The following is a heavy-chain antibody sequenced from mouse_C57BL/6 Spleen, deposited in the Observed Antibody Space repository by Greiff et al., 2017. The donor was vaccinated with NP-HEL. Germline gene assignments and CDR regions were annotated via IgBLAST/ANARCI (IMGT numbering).Heavy chain of an antibody. V-gene: IGHV1-52*01. CDR2: IDPSDSET. J-gene: IGHJ2*01. CDR1: GYTFTSYW. CDR3: AGGITTVVPTDFDY. D-gene: IGHD1-1*01. Sequence: QVQLQQSGAELVRPGSSVKLSCKASGYTFTSYWMHWVKQRPIHGLEWIGNIDPSDSETHYNQKFKDKATLTVDKSSSTAYMQLSSLTSEDSAVYFCAGGITTVVPTDFDYWGQGTTLTVSS.